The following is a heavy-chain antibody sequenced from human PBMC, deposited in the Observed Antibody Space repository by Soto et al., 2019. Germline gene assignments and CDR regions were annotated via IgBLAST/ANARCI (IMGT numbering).Heavy chain of an antibody. CDR3: ARGGGYSGYDYYYFYGVDV. CDR1: GYTFISYG. Sequence: QVQLVQSGAEVKKPGASVKVSCKASGYTFISYGITWVRQAPGQGLEWMGWITTYNGKTNYAQKLQGRVTMTTDTSTSTAYRDLRSRRSDDTAVYYCARGGGYSGYDYYYFYGVDVWGQGTTVTVSS. V-gene: IGHV1-18*01. D-gene: IGHD5-12*01. CDR2: ITTYNGKT. J-gene: IGHJ6*02.